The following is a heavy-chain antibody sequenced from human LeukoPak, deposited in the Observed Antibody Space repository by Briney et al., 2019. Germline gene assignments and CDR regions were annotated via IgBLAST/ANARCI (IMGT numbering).Heavy chain of an antibody. CDR3: AKEGGTYDFFGGFFDY. CDR2: ISCRGRSI. J-gene: IGHJ4*02. V-gene: IGHV3-23*01. D-gene: IGHD3-3*01. CDR1: GFTFSSYA. Sequence: CGSLRLSCSASGFTFSSYAMSWVRQAPGKGLEWVSVISCRGRSIYYADYVKGRFTISRDNSKNTLYLQMNSLRAEDTAIYYCAKEGGTYDFFGGFFDYWGQGTLVTVS.